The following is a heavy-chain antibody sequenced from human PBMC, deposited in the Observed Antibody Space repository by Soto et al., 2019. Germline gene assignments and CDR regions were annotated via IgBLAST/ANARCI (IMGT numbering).Heavy chain of an antibody. J-gene: IGHJ4*02. Sequence: GGSLRLSCAASGCTFSDHDGDWVLQAPGKGLEWVGRSREKRNSYSTEYDASVKSRFTVSRDESKDLLFLQMNSLTTEDTAVYYCARLKNYCIDYWGQGTLVTVSS. V-gene: IGHV3-72*01. CDR3: ARLKNYCIDY. CDR1: GCTFSDHD. CDR2: SREKRNSYST. D-gene: IGHD3-10*01.